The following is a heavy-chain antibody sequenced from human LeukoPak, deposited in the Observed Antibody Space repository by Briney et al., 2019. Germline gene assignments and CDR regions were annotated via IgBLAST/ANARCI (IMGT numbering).Heavy chain of an antibody. CDR3: AKDGIAYYDFWSGPYYYGMDV. D-gene: IGHD3-3*01. CDR1: GFTFSSYG. V-gene: IGHV3-30*18. Sequence: GRSLRLSCAASGFTFSSYGMHWVRQAPGRGLEWVAVISYDGSNKYYADSVKGRFTISRDNSKNTLYLQMNSLRAEDTAVYYCAKDGIAYYDFWSGPYYYGMDVWGQGTTVTVSS. J-gene: IGHJ6*02. CDR2: ISYDGSNK.